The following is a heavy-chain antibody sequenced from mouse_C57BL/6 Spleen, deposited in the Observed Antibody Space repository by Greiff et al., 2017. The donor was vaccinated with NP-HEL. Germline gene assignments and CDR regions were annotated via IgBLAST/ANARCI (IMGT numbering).Heavy chain of an antibody. V-gene: IGHV14-4*01. J-gene: IGHJ3*01. D-gene: IGHD3-2*02. CDR1: GFNITDDY. CDR2: IDPDNGDT. Sequence: EVQLQQPGAELVRPGASVKLSCTASGFNITDDYMHWVKQRPEQGLEWIGWIDPDNGDTEYASKFQGKATITADTSSNTAYLQLSSLASEDTAVYYCTTETAQATADWGQGTLVTVSA. CDR3: TTETAQATAD.